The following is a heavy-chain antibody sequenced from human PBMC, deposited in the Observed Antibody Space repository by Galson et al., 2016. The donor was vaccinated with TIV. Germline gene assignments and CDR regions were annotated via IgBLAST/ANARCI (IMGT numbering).Heavy chain of an antibody. CDR3: ATWDYHDNWFHP. CDR1: GFTFSNVW. V-gene: IGHV3-15*01. Sequence: SLRLSCAASGFTFSNVWMNWFRQAPGMGLEWVGRIKNKIDGGTTDYGAPVKGRFTISRDDSKSTVYLQMNSLNSEDTGVYYCATWDYHDNWFHPWGQGTLVTASS. CDR2: IKNKIDGGTT. D-gene: IGHD1-7*01. J-gene: IGHJ5*02.